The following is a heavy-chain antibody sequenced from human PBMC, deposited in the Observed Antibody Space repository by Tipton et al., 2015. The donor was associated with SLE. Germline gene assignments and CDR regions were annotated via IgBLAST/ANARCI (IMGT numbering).Heavy chain of an antibody. V-gene: IGHV4-39*01. D-gene: IGHD2-8*01. CDR2: ITNNGNT. J-gene: IGHJ5*02. CDR3: ARHDTNYGRNRFDP. Sequence: TLSLTCSVSVGSISGTNYYWDWIRQPPGTGPEWIGRITNNGNTYYIPSLQSRVTMSVDTSKNHFSLKLSSVTAADTAVYYCARHDTNYGRNRFDPWGQGTLVTVSS. CDR1: VGSISGTNYY.